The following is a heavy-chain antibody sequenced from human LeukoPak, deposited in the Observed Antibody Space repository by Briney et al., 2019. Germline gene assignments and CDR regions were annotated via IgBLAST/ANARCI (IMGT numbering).Heavy chain of an antibody. CDR2: ISWNSGSI. D-gene: IGHD5-24*01. Sequence: GRSLRLSCAASGFTFDDYAMHWVRQAPGKGLEWVPGISWNSGSIGYADSVKGRFTISRDNSKNTLYLQMNSLRAEDTAVYYCAKEMATIRAFDFWGQGTMVTVSS. CDR3: AKEMATIRAFDF. CDR1: GFTFDDYA. V-gene: IGHV3-9*01. J-gene: IGHJ3*01.